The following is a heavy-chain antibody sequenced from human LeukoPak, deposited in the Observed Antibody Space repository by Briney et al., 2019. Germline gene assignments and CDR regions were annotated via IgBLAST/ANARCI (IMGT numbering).Heavy chain of an antibody. CDR2: ISGSGGGT. V-gene: IGHV3-23*01. D-gene: IGHD3-22*01. CDR3: AKAVVAASPFRGLDV. Sequence: GGSLRLSCAASGFTFSSYTMTWVRQAQGTGLEWVSSISGSGGGTYYADSVKGRFTISGDNSKNTLYLEVNGLRADDTAIYYCAKAVVAASPFRGLDVWGQGTTVTVSS. J-gene: IGHJ6*02. CDR1: GFTFSSYT.